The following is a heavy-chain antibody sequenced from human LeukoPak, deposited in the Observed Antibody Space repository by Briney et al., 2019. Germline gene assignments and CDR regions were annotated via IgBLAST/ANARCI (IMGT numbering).Heavy chain of an antibody. J-gene: IGHJ4*02. V-gene: IGHV3-15*01. D-gene: IGHD4-23*01. Sequence: GGSLRLSCAASGFTFSNAWMGWVRQAPGKGLEWVGRIKSKPDSGTTDYAAPVKGRFTISRDDSKNTLYLQMNSLKTEDTAVYYCTADYETSQSVLFTRNERWIDYWGQGTLVTVSS. CDR3: TADYETSQSVLFTRNERWIDY. CDR2: IKSKPDSGTT. CDR1: GFTFSNAW.